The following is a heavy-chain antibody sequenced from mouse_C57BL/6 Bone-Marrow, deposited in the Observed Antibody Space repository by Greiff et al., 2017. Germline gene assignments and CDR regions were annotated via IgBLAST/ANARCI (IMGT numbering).Heavy chain of an antibody. Sequence: VQLQESGAELVRPGTSVQMSCKASGYTFTNYWIGWAKQRPGHGLEWIGDIYPGGGYTKYNEKFKGKATLTADKSSSTAYMQFSSLTSEDSAIYYCARWLLGMDYWGQGTSVTVSS. CDR2: IYPGGGYT. CDR1: GYTFTNYW. V-gene: IGHV1-63*01. D-gene: IGHD2-3*01. CDR3: ARWLLGMDY. J-gene: IGHJ4*01.